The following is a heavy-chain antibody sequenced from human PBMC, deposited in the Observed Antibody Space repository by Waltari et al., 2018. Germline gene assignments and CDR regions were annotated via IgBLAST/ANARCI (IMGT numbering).Heavy chain of an antibody. CDR3: VVWLGEHFDY. V-gene: IGHV3-23*05. CDR2: MNRIATNT. D-gene: IGHD3-16*01. J-gene: IGHJ4*02. Sequence: MTWVCEAPWKGIKRVSTMNRIATNTHYAQAVKGRFTISRDDAKHMTYLQLNSLTAEDTALYYCVVWLGEHFDYWGRGTLVTVSS.